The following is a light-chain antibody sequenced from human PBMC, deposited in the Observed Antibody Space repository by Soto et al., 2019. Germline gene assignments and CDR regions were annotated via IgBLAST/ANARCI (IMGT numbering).Light chain of an antibody. V-gene: IGKV3-11*01. CDR2: DAS. CDR1: QSVSNQ. Sequence: EIVLTQSPVTLSLSPLEIATLCCRASQSVSNQLAWYQQKPGQAPRLLIYDASRRVTGIPPRFSGSGSGTDFTLTLSSLETEDFAVYYCQQSAGSSTFGQGTRLE. CDR3: QQSAGSST. J-gene: IGKJ5*01.